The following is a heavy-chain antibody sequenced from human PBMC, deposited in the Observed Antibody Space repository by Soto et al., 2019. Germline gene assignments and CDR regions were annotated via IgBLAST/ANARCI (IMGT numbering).Heavy chain of an antibody. V-gene: IGHV3-33*01. J-gene: IGHJ4*02. CDR2: RWYDGSNK. Sequence: QVQLVESGGGVVQPGRSLRLSCAASGFTFSSYGMHWVRQAPGKGLEWVAVRWYDGSNKYYADSVKGRFTISRDNSKNTLYLQMNSLRAGDTAVYYCARDRQQLVLDYWGQGTLVTVSS. D-gene: IGHD6-13*01. CDR3: ARDRQQLVLDY. CDR1: GFTFSSYG.